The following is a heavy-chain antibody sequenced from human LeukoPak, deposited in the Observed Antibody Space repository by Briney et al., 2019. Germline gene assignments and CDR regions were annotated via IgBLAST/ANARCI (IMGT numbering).Heavy chain of an antibody. CDR1: GGSFSGYY. CDR3: ATFPLRHYNRRFDP. CDR2: INHSGST. V-gene: IGHV4-34*01. Sequence: PSETLSLTCAVYGGSFSGYYWSWIRQPPGKGLEWIGEINHSGSTNYNPSLTSRVTISADTSKNQFSLKLSSVTAADTAVYYCATFPLRHYNRRFDPWGQGTLVTVSS. D-gene: IGHD5-24*01. J-gene: IGHJ5*02.